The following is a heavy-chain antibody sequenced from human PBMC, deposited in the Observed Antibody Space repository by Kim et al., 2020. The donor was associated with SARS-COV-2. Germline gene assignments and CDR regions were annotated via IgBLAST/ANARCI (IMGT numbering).Heavy chain of an antibody. D-gene: IGHD2-15*01. CDR3: AGGGGNIDAFDI. CDR2: ISSSGSTI. CDR1: GFTFSSYE. V-gene: IGHV3-48*03. Sequence: GGSLRLSCAASGFTFSSYEMNWVRQAPGKGLEWVSYISSSGSTIYYADSVKGRFTISRDNAKNLLYLQMNSLRGEDTAVYYCAGGGGNIDAFDIWGQGTMVTVSS. J-gene: IGHJ3*02.